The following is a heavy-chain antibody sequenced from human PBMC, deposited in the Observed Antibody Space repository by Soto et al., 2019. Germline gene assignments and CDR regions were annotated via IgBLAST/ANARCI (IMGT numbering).Heavy chain of an antibody. V-gene: IGHV4-39*01. CDR2: IYYSGST. J-gene: IGHJ2*01. D-gene: IGHD3-10*01. CDR1: GGSISSSSYY. CDR3: ARRPELGITMVRGVIRDWYFDL. Sequence: SETLSLTCTVSGGSISSSSYYWGWIRQPPGKGLEWIGSIYYSGSTYYNPSLKSRVTISVDTSKNQFSLKLSSVTAADTAVYYCARRPELGITMVRGVIRDWYFDLWGRGTLVT.